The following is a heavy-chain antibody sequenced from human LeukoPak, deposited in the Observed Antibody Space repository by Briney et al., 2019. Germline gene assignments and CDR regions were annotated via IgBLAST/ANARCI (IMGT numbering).Heavy chain of an antibody. J-gene: IGHJ4*02. D-gene: IGHD5-18*01. CDR1: GFTFSSYG. Sequence: GGSLRLSCAASGFTFSSYGMHWVRQAPGKGLEWVAFIRYDGSNKYYADSVKGRFTISRDNSKNTLYLQMNSLRAEDTAVYYCAPVPDTAMVFDYWGQGTLVTVSS. CDR3: APVPDTAMVFDY. CDR2: IRYDGSNK. V-gene: IGHV3-30*02.